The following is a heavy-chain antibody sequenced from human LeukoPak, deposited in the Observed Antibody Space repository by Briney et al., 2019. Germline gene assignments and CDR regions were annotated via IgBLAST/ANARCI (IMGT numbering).Heavy chain of an antibody. Sequence: PGGSLRLSCAASGFTFSSYAMSWVRQAPGKGLEWVSAISGSGGSTYYADSVKGRFTISRDNSKNTLYLQMNSLRAEDTAVYYCAKRPMYYHDSSGYADYWGQGTLVTVSS. J-gene: IGHJ4*02. V-gene: IGHV3-23*01. CDR1: GFTFSSYA. D-gene: IGHD3-22*01. CDR3: AKRPMYYHDSSGYADY. CDR2: ISGSGGST.